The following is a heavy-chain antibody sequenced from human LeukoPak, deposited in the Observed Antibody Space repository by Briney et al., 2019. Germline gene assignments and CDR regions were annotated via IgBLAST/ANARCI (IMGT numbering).Heavy chain of an antibody. CDR3: ARPYLGYYDSSGYSGDY. CDR1: GFTFSSYW. V-gene: IGHV3-7*01. Sequence: GGSLRLSCAASGFTFSSYWMSWVRQAPGKGLEWVANIKQDGSEKYYVDSVKGRFTISRDNAKNSLYLQMNSLRAEDTAVYYCARPYLGYYDSSGYSGDYWGQGTLVTVSS. J-gene: IGHJ4*02. D-gene: IGHD3-22*01. CDR2: IKQDGSEK.